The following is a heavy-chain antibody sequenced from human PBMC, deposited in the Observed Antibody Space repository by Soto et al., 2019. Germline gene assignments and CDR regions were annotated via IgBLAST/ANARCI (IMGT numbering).Heavy chain of an antibody. V-gene: IGHV1-69*06. Sequence: QVQLVQSGAEVKKPGSSVKVSCKASGGTFSSYVITWVRQAPGQGLECMGGIIPMSGTANYAQKFQGRVTITADKSTSTASMELSSLRSEDTAVYYCARGWNDFPHWGQGTLVTVSS. CDR2: IIPMSGTA. D-gene: IGHD1-1*01. CDR1: GGTFSSYV. J-gene: IGHJ1*01. CDR3: ARGWNDFPH.